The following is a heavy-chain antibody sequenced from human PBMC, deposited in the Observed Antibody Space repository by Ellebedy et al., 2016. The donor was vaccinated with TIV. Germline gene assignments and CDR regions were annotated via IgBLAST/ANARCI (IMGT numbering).Heavy chain of an antibody. CDR3: ARGYDSSGSPTVRYFQH. CDR1: GYTFTSYD. D-gene: IGHD3-22*01. J-gene: IGHJ1*01. CDR2: MNPNSGNT. V-gene: IGHV1-8*01. Sequence: AASVNVSCKASGYTFTSYDINWVRQATGQGLEWMGWMNPNSGNTAYAQKFQGRITMTRNTSITTAYMELSSLRSEDMAVYYCARGYDSSGSPTVRYFQHWGQGTLVTVSS.